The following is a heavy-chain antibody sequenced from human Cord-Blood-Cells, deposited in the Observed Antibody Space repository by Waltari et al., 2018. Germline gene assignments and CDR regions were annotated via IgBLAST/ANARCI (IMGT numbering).Heavy chain of an antibody. D-gene: IGHD2-2*02. V-gene: IGHV1-69*09. Sequence: QVQLVQSGAEVKKPGSSVKVSCKASGGTFSSYAISWVRQAPGQGLEWMGRIIPILGIANYAQKFQGRVTITADKSTSTAYMELSSLRSEDTAVYYCAREPEYQLLYGYWGQGTLVTVSS. CDR2: IIPILGIA. J-gene: IGHJ4*02. CDR1: GGTFSSYA. CDR3: AREPEYQLLYGY.